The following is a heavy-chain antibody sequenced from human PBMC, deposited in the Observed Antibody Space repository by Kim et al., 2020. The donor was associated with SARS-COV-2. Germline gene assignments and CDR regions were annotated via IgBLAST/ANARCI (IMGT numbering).Heavy chain of an antibody. J-gene: IGHJ4*02. CDR1: GFPFRRYW. CDR3: ARDLSGADDY. Sequence: GGSLRRSCGVSGFPFRRYWMHWVRRAPGKGLVWVARTNEDGSVTNYADSVKGRFTISRDNAGNTLYLQMNSLTVEDTAIYYCARDLSGADDYWGQGTLVT. V-gene: IGHV3-74*01. D-gene: IGHD3-10*01. CDR2: TNEDGSVT.